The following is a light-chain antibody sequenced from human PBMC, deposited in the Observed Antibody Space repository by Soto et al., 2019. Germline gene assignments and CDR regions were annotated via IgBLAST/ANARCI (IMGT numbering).Light chain of an antibody. CDR1: QSISIW. CDR3: QPYNDYSWT. J-gene: IGKJ1*01. V-gene: IGKV1-5*03. Sequence: DIHMTQSPSTLSASVGDRVTITCRASQSISIWLAWYQQKPGKDPNLLIYKTSSLESGVPSRFSGSGPKTEFTLTINTVQPDDFETYYCQPYNDYSWTFGQGTKVEIK. CDR2: KTS.